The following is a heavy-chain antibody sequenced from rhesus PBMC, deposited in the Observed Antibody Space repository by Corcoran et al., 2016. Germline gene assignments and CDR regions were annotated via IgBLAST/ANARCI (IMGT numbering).Heavy chain of an antibody. CDR2: IGPGASSP. CDR3: AKGDGVSLRFDY. CDR1: GYSFTSYW. V-gene: IGHV5-2*01. J-gene: IGHJ4*01. D-gene: IGHD2-39*01. Sequence: EVQLVQSGAEVKRPGESLKISCKTSGYSFTSYWISWVRQMPGKGLEWVGAIGPGASSPQSSPSFQAQVTTSADKSIGTAYLQWSSLKASDSATYYCAKGDGVSLRFDYWGQGVLVTVSS.